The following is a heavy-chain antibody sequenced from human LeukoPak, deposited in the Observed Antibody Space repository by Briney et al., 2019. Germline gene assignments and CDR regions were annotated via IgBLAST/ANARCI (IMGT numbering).Heavy chain of an antibody. CDR1: AFTFGNYA. Sequence: PGGSLRLSCAASAFTFGNYAMNWVRQAPGKGLEWVSGLSGSGASTYYADSVKGRFTISRANSKTTLYLQMNRLRAGDTAVYYCAKGSDRSGSYYLDYWGQGTLVTVSS. D-gene: IGHD3-10*01. V-gene: IGHV3-23*01. CDR2: LSGSGAST. CDR3: AKGSDRSGSYYLDY. J-gene: IGHJ4*02.